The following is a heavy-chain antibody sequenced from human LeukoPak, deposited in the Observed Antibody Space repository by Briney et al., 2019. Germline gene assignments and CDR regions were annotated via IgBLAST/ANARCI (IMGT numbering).Heavy chain of an antibody. J-gene: IGHJ3*02. Sequence: SETLSLTCTVSGGSISSYYWSWIRQPPGKGLEWIGYIYYSGSTNYNPSLKSRVTISVDTSKNQFSLKLSSVTAADTAVYYCARVHSSTTRIAFDIWGQGTMVTVSS. V-gene: IGHV4-59*01. D-gene: IGHD6-13*01. CDR3: ARVHSSTTRIAFDI. CDR2: IYYSGST. CDR1: GGSISSYY.